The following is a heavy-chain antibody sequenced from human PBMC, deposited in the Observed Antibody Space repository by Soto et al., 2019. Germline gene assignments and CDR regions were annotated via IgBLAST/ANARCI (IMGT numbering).Heavy chain of an antibody. V-gene: IGHV3-23*01. D-gene: IGHD3-22*01. CDR2: ISGSGGST. Sequence: EVQLLESGGGLVQPGGSLRLSCAASGFTFSSYAMSWVRQAPGKGLEWVSAISGSGGSTYYADSVKGRFTISRDNSKNTLYLQMNSLRAEDTAVYYCAKAPAEYYYDSSGYYVSIYYFDYWGQGTLVTVSS. CDR3: AKAPAEYYYDSSGYYVSIYYFDY. J-gene: IGHJ4*02. CDR1: GFTFSSYA.